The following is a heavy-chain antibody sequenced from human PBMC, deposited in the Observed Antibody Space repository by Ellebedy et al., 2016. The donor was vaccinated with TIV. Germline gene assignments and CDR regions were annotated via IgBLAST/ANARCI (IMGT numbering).Heavy chain of an antibody. CDR1: GFTFSSYA. D-gene: IGHD7-27*01. V-gene: IGHV3-23*01. CDR2: ISGSGGST. CDR3: TRGLGMRPYFDN. Sequence: LSLTCAASGFTFSSYAMTWVRQAPGKGLEWVSGISGSGGSTYYADSVKGRFTISRDNSKNTLYLQMSSLKSEDTAVYYCTRGLGMRPYFDNWGQGTRVTVPS. J-gene: IGHJ4*02.